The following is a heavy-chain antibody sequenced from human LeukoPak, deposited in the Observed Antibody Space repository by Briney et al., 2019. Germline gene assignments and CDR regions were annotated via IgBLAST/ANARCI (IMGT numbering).Heavy chain of an antibody. CDR3: ARGKIEMGAFDI. J-gene: IGHJ3*02. D-gene: IGHD5-24*01. CDR2: ISTYNGNT. CDR1: GYTFTSYG. Sequence: ASVKVSCKASGYTFTSYGISWVRQAPGQGLEWMGWISTYNGNTNYAQRLQGRVTMTTDTSTSTAYMELRSLRSDNTALYYCARGKIEMGAFDIWGEGTMLTASS. V-gene: IGHV1-18*01.